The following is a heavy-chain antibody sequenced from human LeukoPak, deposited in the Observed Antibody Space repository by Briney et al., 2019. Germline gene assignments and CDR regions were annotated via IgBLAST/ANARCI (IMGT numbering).Heavy chain of an antibody. Sequence: GGSLRLSCAASGFTFSSYAMSWVRQAPGKGLEWVAFIRFDGSNKYYADSVKGRFTISRDNSKNTLYLQMNSLRAEDTAVYYCAKPMVAVAALYYYYYYMDVWGKGTTVTISS. CDR2: IRFDGSNK. V-gene: IGHV3-30*02. CDR1: GFTFSSYA. CDR3: AKPMVAVAALYYYYYYMDV. J-gene: IGHJ6*03. D-gene: IGHD6-19*01.